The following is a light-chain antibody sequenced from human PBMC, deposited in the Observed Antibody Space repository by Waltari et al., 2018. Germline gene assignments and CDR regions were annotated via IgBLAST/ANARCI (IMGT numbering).Light chain of an antibody. CDR3: QSYDNSLSAPYV. V-gene: IGLV1-40*01. CDR1: SSNILAGND. J-gene: IGLJ1*01. Sequence: QSLLPQPPSASGAPGQSVIISSPGRSSNILAGNDVHWYQQFPGAAPRLLIYVTDSRPSGVPDRFSGSRSGTSASLAIAGLQAEEEADYFCQSYDNSLSAPYVFGTGTKVIVL. CDR2: VTD.